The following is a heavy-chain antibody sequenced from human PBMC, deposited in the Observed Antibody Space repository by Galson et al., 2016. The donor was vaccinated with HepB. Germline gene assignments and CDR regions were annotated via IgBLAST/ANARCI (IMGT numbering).Heavy chain of an antibody. V-gene: IGHV1-8*01. J-gene: IGHJ6*02. CDR3: ARGRRVIFGVVFHNHGLDV. CDR1: GYTFTSYD. Sequence: SVKVSCKASGYTFTSYDINWVRQATGQGLEWMGWMNPKSGDAGYAEKFQGRVTMASSTSISTAYMELSSLRSEDSAVYYCARGRRVIFGVVFHNHGLDVWGQGTTVTVSS. CDR2: MNPKSGDA. D-gene: IGHD3-3*01.